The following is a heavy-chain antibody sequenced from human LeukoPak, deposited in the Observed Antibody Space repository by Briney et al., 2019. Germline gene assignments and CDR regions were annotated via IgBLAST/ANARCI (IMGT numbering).Heavy chain of an antibody. Sequence: PSETLSLTCTVSGGSIISYYWTWIRQPAGKGLEWIGRIYSSGTTNYNPSLKSRVSMSVDTSKNQFSLKLRSVTAAGTAVYYCARGRLNYYDSSDYYYFDYWGQGTLVTVSS. D-gene: IGHD3-22*01. J-gene: IGHJ4*02. CDR1: GGSIISYY. V-gene: IGHV4-4*07. CDR2: IYSSGTT. CDR3: ARGRLNYYDSSDYYYFDY.